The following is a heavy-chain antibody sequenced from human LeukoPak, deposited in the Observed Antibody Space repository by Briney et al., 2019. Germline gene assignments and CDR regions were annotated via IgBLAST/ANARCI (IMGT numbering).Heavy chain of an antibody. V-gene: IGHV4-4*07. J-gene: IGHJ3*02. CDR3: ARGPDIVVVPAADAFDI. D-gene: IGHD2-2*01. CDR2: IDTSGST. Sequence: SETLSLTCTVSGGSISSYYGSWIRQPAGKGLEWIGRIDTSGSTNYNPSLKSRVTMSVDTSKNQFSLKLSSVTAADTAVYYCARGPDIVVVPAADAFDIWGQGTMVTVSS. CDR1: GGSISSYY.